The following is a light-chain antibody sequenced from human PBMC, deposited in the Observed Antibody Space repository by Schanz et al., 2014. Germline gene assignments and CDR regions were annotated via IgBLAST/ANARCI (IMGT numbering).Light chain of an antibody. V-gene: IGLV2-14*03. J-gene: IGLJ3*02. CDR1: SSDVGGYNY. CDR2: DVS. CDR3: CSYADSSTWV. Sequence: QSALTQPASVSGSPGQSITISCTGTSSDVGGYNYVSWYQQLPGKAPKLMIYDVSNRPSGVSNRFSGSKSGNTASLTISGLQAEDEADYYCCSYADSSTWVFGGGTKLTVL.